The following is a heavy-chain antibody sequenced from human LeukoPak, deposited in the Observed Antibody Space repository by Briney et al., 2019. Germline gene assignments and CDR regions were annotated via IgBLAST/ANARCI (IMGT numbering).Heavy chain of an antibody. CDR3: ARGLASGYPPIPFDY. V-gene: IGHV4-61*02. Sequence: SETLSLTCTVSGGSISSGSYYWSWIRQPAGKGLEWIGRIYGSGSTHYNPSLKSRLTISVDTSKNQFSLKLSSVTAADTAVYYCARGLASGYPPIPFDYWGQGTQVTASS. D-gene: IGHD3-3*01. J-gene: IGHJ4*02. CDR1: GGSISSGSYY. CDR2: IYGSGST.